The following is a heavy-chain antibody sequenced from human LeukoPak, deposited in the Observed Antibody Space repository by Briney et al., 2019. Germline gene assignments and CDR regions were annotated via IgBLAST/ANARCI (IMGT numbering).Heavy chain of an antibody. D-gene: IGHD3-22*01. CDR1: GYTFTNFY. CDR3: ARDNYYDSSGYYLPFDY. Sequence: ASVKVSCKASGYTFTNFYIHWMRQAPGQGLEWMGIMNPSSGSTSYAQKFQGRVTMTRDTSISTAYMELSRLRSDDTAVYYCARDNYYDSSGYYLPFDYWGQGTLVTVSS. V-gene: IGHV1-46*01. J-gene: IGHJ4*02. CDR2: MNPSSGST.